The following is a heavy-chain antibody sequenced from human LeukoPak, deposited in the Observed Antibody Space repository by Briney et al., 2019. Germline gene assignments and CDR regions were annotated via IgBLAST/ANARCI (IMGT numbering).Heavy chain of an antibody. CDR1: GYTLTSYD. D-gene: IGHD3-10*01. CDR2: MNPNMGNT. CDR3: ARGGNYYYGSGS. V-gene: IGHV1-8*01. Sequence: ASVKVSCKASGYTLTSYDINWVRQATGQGLEWMGWMNPNMGNTGYAQKFQGRVTMTRNTSISTAYMELSSLRSEDTAVYYCARGGNYYYGSGSWGQGTLVTVSS. J-gene: IGHJ4*02.